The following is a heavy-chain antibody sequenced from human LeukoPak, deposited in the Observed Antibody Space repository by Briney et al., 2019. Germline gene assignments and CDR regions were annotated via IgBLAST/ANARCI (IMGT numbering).Heavy chain of an antibody. CDR3: ARDLGYYDSSGYSDY. Sequence: SETLSLTCTVSGGSISTYFWSWIRQPAGKGLEWIGRIYASGKTNYNPSLKSRVTMSVDTPKNQFSLKMSSVTAAGTAVYYCARDLGYYDSSGYSDYWGQGTLVTVSS. CDR2: IYASGKT. J-gene: IGHJ4*02. CDR1: GGSISTYF. V-gene: IGHV4-4*07. D-gene: IGHD3-22*01.